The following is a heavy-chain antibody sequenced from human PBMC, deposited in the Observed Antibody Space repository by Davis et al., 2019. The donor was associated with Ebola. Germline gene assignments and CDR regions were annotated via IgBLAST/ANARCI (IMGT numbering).Heavy chain of an antibody. CDR3: ARDFKSWGYYDTTGY. CDR1: GYTFTGYY. CDR2: INPNSGGT. D-gene: IGHD3-22*01. Sequence: ASVKVSCKASGYTFTGYYMHWVRQAPGQGLEWMGRINPNSGGTNYAQKFQGRVTMTRDTSISTAYMELSRLRSDDTAVYYCARDFKSWGYYDTTGYWGQGTLVTVSS. V-gene: IGHV1-2*06. J-gene: IGHJ4*02.